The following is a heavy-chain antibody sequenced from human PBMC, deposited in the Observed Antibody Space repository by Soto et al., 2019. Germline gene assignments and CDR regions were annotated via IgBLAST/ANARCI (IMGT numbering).Heavy chain of an antibody. D-gene: IGHD1-26*01. Sequence: ASVKVSWKASGGTFSSYAISWVRQAPGQGLEWMGGIIAIIGTANYAQKFQGRVTITADESTSTAYMELSSLRPEDTAVYYGAADVGGYISGLDSHWGPGTLVTVSS. V-gene: IGHV1-69*13. CDR2: IIAIIGTA. J-gene: IGHJ4*02. CDR3: AADVGGYISGLDSH. CDR1: GGTFSSYA.